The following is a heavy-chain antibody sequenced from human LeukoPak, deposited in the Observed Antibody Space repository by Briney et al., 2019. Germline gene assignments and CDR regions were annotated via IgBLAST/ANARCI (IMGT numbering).Heavy chain of an antibody. CDR1: GYTFTSYD. D-gene: IGHD3-16*02. Sequence: ASVKVSCKASGYTFTSYDINWVRQATGQGLEWMGWMNPNSGNAGYAQKFQGRVTITRNTSISTAYMELSSLRSEDTAVYYCARCGYDDVLGSYRFYFDYWGQGTLVTVSS. V-gene: IGHV1-8*01. CDR2: MNPNSGNA. J-gene: IGHJ4*02. CDR3: ARCGYDDVLGSYRFYFDY.